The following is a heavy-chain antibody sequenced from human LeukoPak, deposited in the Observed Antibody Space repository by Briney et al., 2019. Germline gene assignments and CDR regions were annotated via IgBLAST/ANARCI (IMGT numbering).Heavy chain of an antibody. CDR1: GYTFTTYG. D-gene: IGHD2-2*01. V-gene: IGHV1-18*01. CDR3: ARRFCSSTSCYEFDP. J-gene: IGHJ5*02. Sequence: ASVTVSCTASGYTFTTYGVSWVRQAPGQGFEWMGWISAFNGNTNYAQKFQGRVTMTTDTSTSTVYMELRSLRSDDTAVYYCARRFCSSTSCYEFDPWGQGTLVTVSS. CDR2: ISAFNGNT.